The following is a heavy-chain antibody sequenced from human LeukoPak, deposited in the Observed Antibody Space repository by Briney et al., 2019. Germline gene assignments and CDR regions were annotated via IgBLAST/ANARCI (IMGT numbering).Heavy chain of an antibody. CDR2: INWNGAST. CDR3: ARAVCPTIKFCDSSYFMDV. V-gene: IGHV3-20*04. Sequence: GGSLRLSCAASGFSFDDLGMTWVRQVPGKGLEWVAGINWNGASTGYADSVRGRFTISRDNAKNSLYLQMNSLRAEGTALYYCARAVCPTIKFCDSSYFMDVWGKGTTVNVS. D-gene: IGHD6-6*01. J-gene: IGHJ6*03. CDR1: GFSFDDLG.